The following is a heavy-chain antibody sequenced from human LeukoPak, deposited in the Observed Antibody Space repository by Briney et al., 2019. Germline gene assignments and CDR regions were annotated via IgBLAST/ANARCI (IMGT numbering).Heavy chain of an antibody. CDR3: ARAWLRGITMVRGVLGY. D-gene: IGHD3-10*01. V-gene: IGHV3-30*02. CDR2: IRYDGNNK. Sequence: GGSLRLSCAASGFTFSTYGMHWVRQAPGKGLEWVAVIRYDGNNKNYGDSVKGRFTISRDNSKNTLYLQMNSLRAEDTAVYYCARAWLRGITMVRGVLGYWGQGTLVTVSS. J-gene: IGHJ4*02. CDR1: GFTFSTYG.